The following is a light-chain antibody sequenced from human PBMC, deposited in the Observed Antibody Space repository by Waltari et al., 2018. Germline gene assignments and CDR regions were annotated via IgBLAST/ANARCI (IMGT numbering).Light chain of an antibody. J-gene: IGKJ1*01. V-gene: IGKV2-30*02. CDR1: QSLVHSDGNTS. Sequence: DVVMSQSPLSLPVTLGQPASISCRSSQSLVHSDGNTSLNWFQQRPGQSPRRLIYKVYRRDAGAPDRFSGSGSGSDFTLNINRVEAEDVGVYYCMQATHWPLTFGQGTKVEIK. CDR3: MQATHWPLT. CDR2: KVY.